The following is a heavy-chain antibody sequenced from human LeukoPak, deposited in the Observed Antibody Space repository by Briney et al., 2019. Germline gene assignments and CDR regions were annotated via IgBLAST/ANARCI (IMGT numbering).Heavy chain of an antibody. D-gene: IGHD6-19*01. Sequence: ASVKVSCKASGYTFTSYDISWVRQAPGQGLEWMGWISAYNGNTNYAQEVQGRVSMTTDTSTTTAYLELRSLTSDDTAVYYCAGGGGLVPGTWFDPWGQGTLITVSS. CDR1: GYTFTSYD. J-gene: IGHJ5*02. CDR3: AGGGGLVPGTWFDP. CDR2: ISAYNGNT. V-gene: IGHV1-18*01.